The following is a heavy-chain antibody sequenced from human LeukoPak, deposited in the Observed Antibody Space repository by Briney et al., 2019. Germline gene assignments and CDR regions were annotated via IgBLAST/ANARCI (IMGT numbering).Heavy chain of an antibody. Sequence: SETLSLTCAVYGGSFSGYYWSWIRQPPGKGLEWIGEINHSGSTNYNPSLKSRVTISVDTSKNQFSLKLSSVTAADTAVCYCARIVNWFDPWGQGTLVTVSS. CDR3: ARIVNWFDP. D-gene: IGHD3-22*01. CDR1: GGSFSGYY. J-gene: IGHJ5*02. CDR2: INHSGST. V-gene: IGHV4-34*01.